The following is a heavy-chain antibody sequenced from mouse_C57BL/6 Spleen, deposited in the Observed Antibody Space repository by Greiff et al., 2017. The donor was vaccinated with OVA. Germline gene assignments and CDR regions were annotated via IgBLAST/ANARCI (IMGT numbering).Heavy chain of an antibody. CDR3: SRKDLLLQPFDY. J-gene: IGHJ2*01. D-gene: IGHD1-1*01. Sequence: QVQLKQPGTELVKPGASVKLSCKASGYTFTSYWMHWVKQRPGQGLEWIGNINPSNGGTNYNEKFKSKATLTVDKSSSTAYMQLSSLTSEDSAVYYCSRKDLLLQPFDYWGQGTTLTVSS. CDR2: INPSNGGT. V-gene: IGHV1-53*01. CDR1: GYTFTSYW.